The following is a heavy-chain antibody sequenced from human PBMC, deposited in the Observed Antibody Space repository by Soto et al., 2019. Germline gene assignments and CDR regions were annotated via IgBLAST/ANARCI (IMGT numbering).Heavy chain of an antibody. J-gene: IGHJ4*02. CDR3: ASQSTYGGNSGHFDS. Sequence: QVQLQQWGAGLLKPSESLSLTCAVYGGSFSAYYWNWIRQPPGKGLEWIGEIHPSGSTNYNPSLKSRVTISLDTSKDQFSLMLSSVTAADTAVYYCASQSTYGGNSGHFDSWGQGTLVTVSS. D-gene: IGHD4-17*01. CDR1: GGSFSAYY. CDR2: IHPSGST. V-gene: IGHV4-34*01.